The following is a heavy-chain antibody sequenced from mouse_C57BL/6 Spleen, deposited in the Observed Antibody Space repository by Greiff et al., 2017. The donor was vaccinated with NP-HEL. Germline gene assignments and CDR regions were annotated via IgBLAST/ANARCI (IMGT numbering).Heavy chain of an antibody. V-gene: IGHV3-6*01. Sequence: VQLQQSGPGLVKPSQSLSLTCSVTGYSITSGYYWNWIRQFPGNKLEWMGYISYDGSNNYNPSLKNRISITRDTSKNQFFLKLNSVTTEDTATYYCARDGDDFPMDYWGQGTSVTVSS. J-gene: IGHJ4*01. CDR1: GYSITSGYY. CDR3: ARDGDDFPMDY. CDR2: ISYDGSN. D-gene: IGHD2-4*01.